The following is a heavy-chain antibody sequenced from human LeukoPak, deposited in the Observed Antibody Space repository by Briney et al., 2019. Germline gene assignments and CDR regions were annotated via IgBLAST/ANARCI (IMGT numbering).Heavy chain of an antibody. Sequence: GGSLRLSCAASGFTFSSYGMHWVRQAPGKGLEWVAVISYDGSNKYYADSVKGRFTISGDNSKNTLYLQMNSLRAEDTAVYYCARGHSDAFDIWGQGTMVTVSS. CDR2: ISYDGSNK. CDR1: GFTFSSYG. V-gene: IGHV3-30*03. J-gene: IGHJ3*02. CDR3: ARGHSDAFDI.